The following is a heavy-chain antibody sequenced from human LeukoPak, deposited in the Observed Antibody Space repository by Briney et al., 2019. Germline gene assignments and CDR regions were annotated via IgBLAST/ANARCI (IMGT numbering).Heavy chain of an antibody. Sequence: PSQTLSLTCTVSGGSISSGGYYWSWIRQHPGKGLEWIGYIYYSGSTYYNPSLKSRVTISVDTSKNQFSLKLSSVTAADTAVYYCARDGSGSYSLDWFDPWGQGTLITVSS. J-gene: IGHJ5*02. CDR1: GGSISSGGYY. V-gene: IGHV4-31*03. CDR2: IYYSGST. CDR3: ARDGSGSYSLDWFDP. D-gene: IGHD3-10*01.